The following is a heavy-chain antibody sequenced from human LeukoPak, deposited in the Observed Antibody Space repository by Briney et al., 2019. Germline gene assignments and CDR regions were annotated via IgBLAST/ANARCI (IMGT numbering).Heavy chain of an antibody. CDR2: ISWNSGTI. V-gene: IGHV3-9*01. CDR3: AKDFHGASSSGKFDY. J-gene: IGHJ4*02. D-gene: IGHD6-6*01. CDR1: GFTFDDYA. Sequence: GGSLRLSCAASGFTFDDYAMHWVRQVPGKGLEWVSGISWNSGTIGYADSVKGRFTISRDNAKNSLYLQVNSLRAEDTALYYCAKDFHGASSSGKFDYWGQGTLVTVSS.